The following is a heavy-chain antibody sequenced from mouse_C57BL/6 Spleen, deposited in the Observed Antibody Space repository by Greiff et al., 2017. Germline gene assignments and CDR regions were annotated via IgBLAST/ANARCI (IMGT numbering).Heavy chain of an antibody. D-gene: IGHD2-3*01. J-gene: IGHJ2*01. CDR1: GYTFTSYW. Sequence: QVQLQQPGAELVMPGASVKLSCKASGYTFTSYWMHWVKQRPGQGLEWIGEIDPSDSYTNYNQKFKGKSTLTVDKSSSTAYMQLSSLTSEDSAVYYCARKAGYYAPDYWGQGTTLTVSS. CDR3: ARKAGYYAPDY. CDR2: IDPSDSYT. V-gene: IGHV1-69*01.